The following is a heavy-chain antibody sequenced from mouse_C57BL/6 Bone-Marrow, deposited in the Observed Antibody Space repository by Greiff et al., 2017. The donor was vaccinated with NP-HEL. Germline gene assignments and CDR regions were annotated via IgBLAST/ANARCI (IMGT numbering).Heavy chain of an antibody. CDR1: GYTFTSYW. CDR3: TRRYGSSEWYFDV. CDR2: IYPGNSDT. J-gene: IGHJ1*03. V-gene: IGHV1-5*01. Sequence: EVQGVESGTVLARPGASVKMSCKTSGYTFTSYWMHWVKQRPGQGLEWIGAIYPGNSDTSYNQKFKGKAKLTAVASASTAYMELSSLTNEDSAVYYCTRRYGSSEWYFDVWGTGTTVTVSS. D-gene: IGHD1-1*01.